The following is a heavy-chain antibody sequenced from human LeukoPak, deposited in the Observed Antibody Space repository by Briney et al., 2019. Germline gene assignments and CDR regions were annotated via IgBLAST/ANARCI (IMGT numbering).Heavy chain of an antibody. J-gene: IGHJ4*02. CDR1: GGSFSAYY. CDR3: ATGSTVTTLWY. D-gene: IGHD4-17*01. CDR2: INHSGST. V-gene: IGHV4-34*01. Sequence: SGTLSLTCAVYGGSFSAYYWSWIRQPPGKGLEWIGEINHSGSTNYNASLKSRVTISEDTFKNQFSLKLSSVTAADTAMYYCATGSTVTTLWYWGQGTLVTVSS.